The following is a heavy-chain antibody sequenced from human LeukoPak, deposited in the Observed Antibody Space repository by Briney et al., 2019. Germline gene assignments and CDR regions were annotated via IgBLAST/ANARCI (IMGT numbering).Heavy chain of an antibody. CDR3: ARSVCSGGECFSSDY. Sequence: ASVKVSCRASGYTFINYGVSWVRQAPGQGLEWLGWIIPDGGNTDYAQELQGRLTLTTKRSTTTATMGLRRLTSDDTAVYFCARSVCSGGECFSSDYWGQGTLVTVSS. J-gene: IGHJ4*02. CDR1: GYTFINYG. V-gene: IGHV1-18*01. D-gene: IGHD2-15*01. CDR2: IIPDGGNT.